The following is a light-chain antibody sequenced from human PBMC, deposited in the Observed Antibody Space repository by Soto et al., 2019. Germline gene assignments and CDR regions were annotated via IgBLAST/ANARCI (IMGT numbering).Light chain of an antibody. Sequence: EIAMTQSPATLSVSLGERATLSCRASPYISNNLAWYQQRPGQAPSLLIYGASTRATGVPARFSGSGSGTDFLLSISGLQSEDSAVYYCQQYNHWSSITFGQGTRLEIK. CDR2: GAS. CDR1: PYISNN. V-gene: IGKV3-15*01. J-gene: IGKJ5*01. CDR3: QQYNHWSSIT.